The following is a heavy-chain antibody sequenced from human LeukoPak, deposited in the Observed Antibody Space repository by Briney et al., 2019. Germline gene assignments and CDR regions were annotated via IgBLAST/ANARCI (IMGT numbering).Heavy chain of an antibody. J-gene: IGHJ4*02. V-gene: IGHV3-21*01. D-gene: IGHD2-15*01. CDR2: ISGSTSYI. CDR1: GFTFSSYT. Sequence: GGSLRLSCAASGFTFSSYTMNWVRQAPGKGLEWVSSISGSTSYIYYADSVKDRFTISRHNAKNSLYLQMNSLRAEDTAVYYCARDDRVYCSGGSCSLFGYWGQGTLVTVSS. CDR3: ARDDRVYCSGGSCSLFGY.